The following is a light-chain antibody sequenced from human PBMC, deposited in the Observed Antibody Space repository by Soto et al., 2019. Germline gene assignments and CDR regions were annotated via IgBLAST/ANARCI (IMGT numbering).Light chain of an antibody. J-gene: IGKJ1*01. V-gene: IGKV1-12*01. CDR1: ESRSSW. CDR3: QKTNGSPLT. CDR2: ASS. Sequence: IQLTQSPAAVSASVGDRVTITCCSSESRSSWLAWYQHKPVNAPKLLTYASSSLLSGVPSRFSGSGSGPALALTISSLQPEDFATYYCQKTNGSPLTFGQGTKVEIK.